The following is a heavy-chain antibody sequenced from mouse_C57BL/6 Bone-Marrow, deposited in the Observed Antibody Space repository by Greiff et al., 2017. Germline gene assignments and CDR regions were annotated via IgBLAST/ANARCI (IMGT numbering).Heavy chain of an antibody. CDR1: GFTFSSYT. CDR3: ARHSVFLGGD. J-gene: IGHJ2*01. Sequence: EVKLVESGGGLVKPGGSLKLSCAASGFTFSSYTMSWVRQTPEQRLEWVATISGGGGNTYYPDSVKGRFTISRDNAKNTLYLQMSSLRSEDTALYYCARHSVFLGGDWGQGTTLTVSS. CDR2: ISGGGGNT. V-gene: IGHV5-9*01.